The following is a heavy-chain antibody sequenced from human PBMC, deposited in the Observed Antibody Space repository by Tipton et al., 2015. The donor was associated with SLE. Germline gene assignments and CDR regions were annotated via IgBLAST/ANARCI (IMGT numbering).Heavy chain of an antibody. J-gene: IGHJ4*02. CDR3: ARVLGSLVYFDY. Sequence: GLVKPSQTLSLTCAISGDSASSNSAAWNWIRQSPSRGLEWLGRTYYRTKWYNDYAVSVKSRITINPDTSKNQFSLQLNSVTADDTAVYYCARVLGSLVYFDYWGQGTLVSVSS. D-gene: IGHD1-26*01. V-gene: IGHV6-1*01. CDR1: GDSASSNSAA. CDR2: TYYRTKWYN.